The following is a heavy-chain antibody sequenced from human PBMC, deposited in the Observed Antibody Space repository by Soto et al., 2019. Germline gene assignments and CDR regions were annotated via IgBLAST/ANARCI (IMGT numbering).Heavy chain of an antibody. CDR3: AKVVFMGSLPYAFDI. CDR1: RFTLADYA. V-gene: IGHV3-23*01. CDR2: ISDDSN. D-gene: IGHD3-10*01. Sequence: EVQLLESGGGLVQPGGSLRLSCAASRFTLADYAMSWVRQAPGGRLECVSTISDDSNYYPESVKGRFTISRDNSENTLHLQVNSLRAEDTAVYYCAKVVFMGSLPYAFDIWGQGTLVTVSS. J-gene: IGHJ3*02.